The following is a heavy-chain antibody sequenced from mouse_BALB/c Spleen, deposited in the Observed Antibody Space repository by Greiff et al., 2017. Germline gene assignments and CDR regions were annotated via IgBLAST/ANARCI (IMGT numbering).Heavy chain of an antibody. CDR1: GYPFTDYN. Sequence: EVQLQQSGPELVKPGASVQISCKASGYPFTDYNMPWVKQSHGKSLEWIGYIYPYNGGTGYNQKFTSKATLTVDNSSSTAYMELRSLTSEDSAVYYCARGYYGDVDWYFEVWGAGTTVTVSS. V-gene: IGHV1S29*02. J-gene: IGHJ1*01. D-gene: IGHD1-2*01. CDR2: IYPYNGGT. CDR3: ARGYYGDVDWYFEV.